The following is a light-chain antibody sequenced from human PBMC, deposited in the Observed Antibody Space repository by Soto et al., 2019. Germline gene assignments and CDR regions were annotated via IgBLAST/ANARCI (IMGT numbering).Light chain of an antibody. CDR3: HHYNAHWT. CDR2: DAA. Sequence: DIQMTQSPSTLSASVGDRVTITCRASQSISNWLAWYQQKPGKAPKLLIYDAASLESGVRSRFSGSGSGTEFSLTISSLQPDDFAAYDCHHYNAHWTFGQGTKVEIK. J-gene: IGKJ1*01. CDR1: QSISNW. V-gene: IGKV1-5*01.